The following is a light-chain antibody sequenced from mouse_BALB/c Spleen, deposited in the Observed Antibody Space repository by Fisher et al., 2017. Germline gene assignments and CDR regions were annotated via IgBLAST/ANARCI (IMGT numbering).Light chain of an antibody. V-gene: IGKV4-57*01. J-gene: IGKJ4*01. CDR2: STS. Sequence: IVMTQSTAIMSASPGEKVTTTCSASSSVSYMHWFQQKPGTSPKLWIYSTSNLASGVPARFSGSGSGTSYSLTISRMEAEDAATYYCQQRSSYPFTFGSGTKLEIK. CDR1: SSVSY. CDR3: QQRSSYPFT.